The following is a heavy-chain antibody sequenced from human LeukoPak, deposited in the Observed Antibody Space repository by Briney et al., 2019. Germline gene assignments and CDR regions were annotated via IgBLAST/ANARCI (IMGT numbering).Heavy chain of an antibody. Sequence: GGSLRLSCAASGFTFSSSWMSWVRQAPGKGLEWVATINQDESKTYYVDSVRGRFTISRDNAKNSLFLQMNSLRAEDTAVYYCARLTNSGYYWLFDYWGQGTLVTVSS. CDR2: INQDESKT. CDR3: ARLTNSGYYWLFDY. V-gene: IGHV3-7*04. CDR1: GFTFSSSW. D-gene: IGHD3-22*01. J-gene: IGHJ4*02.